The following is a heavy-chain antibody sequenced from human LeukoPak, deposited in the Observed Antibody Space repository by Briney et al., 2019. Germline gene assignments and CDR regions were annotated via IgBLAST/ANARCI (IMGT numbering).Heavy chain of an antibody. Sequence: RGSLRLSCAASGFTFSDYYMSWLRQARGKGLEWVSYISRGGRNIYYADSVKGRFTMSRDNAKNSLYLQMNSLRAEDTAVYYCARPVVAATTPDTFDIWGQGTMVTVSS. J-gene: IGHJ3*02. D-gene: IGHD2-15*01. CDR2: ISRGGRNI. CDR3: ARPVVAATTPDTFDI. V-gene: IGHV3-11*04. CDR1: GFTFSDYY.